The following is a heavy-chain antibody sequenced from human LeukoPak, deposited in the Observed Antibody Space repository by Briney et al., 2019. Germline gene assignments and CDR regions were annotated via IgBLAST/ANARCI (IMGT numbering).Heavy chain of an antibody. D-gene: IGHD3-16*01. CDR3: ARGASYRSNSTAYYYDWYFDL. J-gene: IGHJ2*01. CDR2: INNDGTST. Sequence: GGSLRLSCTASKFAFNNYWMHWVCQAPGKGLVWVSRINNDGTSTTYEASVKGRVTISRDNAKNTLYLQLNSLRVEDTAVYFCARGASYRSNSTAYYYDWYFDLWGRGTLVSVSS. V-gene: IGHV3-74*01. CDR1: KFAFNNYW.